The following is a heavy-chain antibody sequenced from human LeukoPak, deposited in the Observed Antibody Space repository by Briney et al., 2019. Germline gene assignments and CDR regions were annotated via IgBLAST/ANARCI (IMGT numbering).Heavy chain of an antibody. V-gene: IGHV3-30*02. CDR1: GFTFSSYG. Sequence: GGSLRLSCAASGFTFSSYGMHWVRQAPGKGLEGVAFIRYDGSNKYYADSVKGRFTISRDNSKNTLYLQMNSLRAEDTAVYYCAKTNYYYYYMDVWGKGTTVTISS. J-gene: IGHJ6*03. CDR3: AKTNYYYYYMDV. CDR2: IRYDGSNK.